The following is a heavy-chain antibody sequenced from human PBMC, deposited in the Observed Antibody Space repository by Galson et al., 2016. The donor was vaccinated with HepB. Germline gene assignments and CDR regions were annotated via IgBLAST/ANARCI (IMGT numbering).Heavy chain of an antibody. J-gene: IGHJ6*02. Sequence: SLRLSCAASGFTFSTYNMNWVRQAPGKGLEWVSSISNSNSYIYNTDSVKGRFTISRDNAKNSLYLQMNSLRAEDTAVYYCARDFGYCSSTSCYKGGLFYYYGMDVWGQGTTVTVSS. CDR2: ISNSNSYI. D-gene: IGHD2-2*02. CDR1: GFTFSTYN. CDR3: ARDFGYCSSTSCYKGGLFYYYGMDV. V-gene: IGHV3-21*01.